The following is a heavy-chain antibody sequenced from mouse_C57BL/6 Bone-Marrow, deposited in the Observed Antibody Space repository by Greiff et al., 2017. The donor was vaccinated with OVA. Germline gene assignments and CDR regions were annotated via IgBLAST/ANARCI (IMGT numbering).Heavy chain of an antibody. Sequence: VQLQQSGPELVKPGASVKMSCKASGYTFTDYYMHWVKQSHGKSLEWIGYINPNNGGTSYNQKFKGKATLTVNKSSSTAYMELRSLTSEDSAVYYCASSNWETPAEYFDVWGTGTTVTVSS. CDR2: INPNNGGT. CDR1: GYTFTDYY. J-gene: IGHJ1*03. D-gene: IGHD4-1*01. CDR3: ASSNWETPAEYFDV. V-gene: IGHV1-22*01.